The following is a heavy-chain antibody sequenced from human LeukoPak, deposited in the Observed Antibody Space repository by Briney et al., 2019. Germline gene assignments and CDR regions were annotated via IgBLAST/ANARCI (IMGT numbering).Heavy chain of an antibody. CDR2: ISGSGGST. V-gene: IGHV3-23*01. D-gene: IGHD3-10*01. Sequence: GGSLRLSCAASGFTFSSYAMSWVRQAPGKGLEWVSAISGSGGSTYHADSVKGRFTISRDNSKNTLYLQMNSLRAEDTAVYYCAKSFSRGPYYYYGMDVWGQGTTVTVSS. J-gene: IGHJ6*02. CDR3: AKSFSRGPYYYYGMDV. CDR1: GFTFSSYA.